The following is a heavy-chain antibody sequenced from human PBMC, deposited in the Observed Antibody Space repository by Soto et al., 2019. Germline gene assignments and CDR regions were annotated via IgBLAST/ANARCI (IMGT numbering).Heavy chain of an antibody. J-gene: IGHJ4*02. CDR1: GGSFSGYY. D-gene: IGHD3-10*01. Sequence: SETLSLTWAVYGGSFSGYYWSWIRQPPGKGLEWIGEINHSGSTNYNPSLKSRVTISVDTSKNQFSLKLSSVTAADTAAYYCARTSASTGFFDYWGQGTLVTVSS. CDR3: ARTSASTGFFDY. CDR2: INHSGST. V-gene: IGHV4-34*01.